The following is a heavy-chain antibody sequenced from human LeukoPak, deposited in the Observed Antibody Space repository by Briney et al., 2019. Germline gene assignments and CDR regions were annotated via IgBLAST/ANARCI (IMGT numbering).Heavy chain of an antibody. CDR1: GYSFTSYW. CDR2: IHPSDSDT. V-gene: IGHV5-51*01. Sequence: GESLKISCKGSGYSFTSYWIGWVRQMPGKGLEWMGMIHPSDSDTRYSPSFQGQVTISADKSTSTAYLHWSSLKAPDTAIYYCARRTSMTGNPFDYWGQGTLVTVSS. D-gene: IGHD3-9*01. CDR3: ARRTSMTGNPFDY. J-gene: IGHJ4*02.